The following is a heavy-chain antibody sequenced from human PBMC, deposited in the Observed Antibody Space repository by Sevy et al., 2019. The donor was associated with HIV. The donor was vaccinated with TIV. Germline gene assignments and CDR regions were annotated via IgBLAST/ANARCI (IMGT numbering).Heavy chain of an antibody. CDR2: TRNKADGYKT. CDR1: GFTFSDHY. D-gene: IGHD6-13*01. CDR3: ATHAGIAAAGRVSDY. V-gene: IGHV3-72*01. Sequence: GGSLRLSCVASGFTFSDHYMEWVRQAPGKGLEWVGRTRNKADGYKTEYAASVKGRFTISRDESKNSLYVQMNSLKAEDTAVYYCATHAGIAAAGRVSDYWGQGTLVTVSS. J-gene: IGHJ4*02.